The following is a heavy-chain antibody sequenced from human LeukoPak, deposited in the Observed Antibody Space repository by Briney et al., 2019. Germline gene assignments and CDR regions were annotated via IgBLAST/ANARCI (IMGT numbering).Heavy chain of an antibody. CDR2: IYPADSDT. CDR3: ARLDTTGVDY. Sequence: GESLKISCKGSGYNFPNYWIGWVRQMPGKGLEWMGVIYPADSDTRYSPSFQGQVIISADKSISTAYLQWSSLKASDTAIYYCARLDTTGVDYWGQGTLVTVSS. D-gene: IGHD7-27*01. J-gene: IGHJ4*02. CDR1: GYNFPNYW. V-gene: IGHV5-51*01.